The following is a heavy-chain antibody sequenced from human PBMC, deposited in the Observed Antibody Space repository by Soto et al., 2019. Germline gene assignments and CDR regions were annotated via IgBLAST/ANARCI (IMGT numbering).Heavy chain of an antibody. CDR1: GFTFSSYG. J-gene: IGHJ4*02. D-gene: IGHD3-3*01. CDR2: IWYDGSNK. Sequence: GGSLRLSCAASGFTFSSYGMHWVRQAPGKGLEWVAVIWYDGSNKYYADSVKGRFTISRDNSKNTLYLQMNSLRAEDTAVYYCAREGDFWSGHRYFDYWGQGTLVTVSS. V-gene: IGHV3-33*01. CDR3: AREGDFWSGHRYFDY.